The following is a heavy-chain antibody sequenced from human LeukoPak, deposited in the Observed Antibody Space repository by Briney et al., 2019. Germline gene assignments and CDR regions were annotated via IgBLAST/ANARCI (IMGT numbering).Heavy chain of an antibody. CDR2: ISGSGGST. V-gene: IGHV3-23*01. Sequence: PGGSLRLSCAASGFTFSSYAMSWVRQAPGKGLEWVSAISGSGGSTYYADSVKGRFTISRDNSKNTLYLQMNSLRAEDTAVYYCAKDTITMVRGVIIPFGMDVWGKGTTVTASS. CDR1: GFTFSSYA. D-gene: IGHD3-10*01. J-gene: IGHJ6*04. CDR3: AKDTITMVRGVIIPFGMDV.